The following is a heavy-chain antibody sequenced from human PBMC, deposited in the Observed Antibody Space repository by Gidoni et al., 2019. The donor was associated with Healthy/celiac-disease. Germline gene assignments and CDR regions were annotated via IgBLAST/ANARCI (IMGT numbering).Heavy chain of an antibody. J-gene: IGHJ4*02. CDR2: ISGSGSST. CDR1: GFTFSGYA. CDR3: AKTDGYREY. D-gene: IGHD5-12*01. Sequence: EVQLLESGGGLVQPGGSLRLSCAASGFTFSGYARSWVRKAPGKGLEGVSAISGSGSSTYYADSVKGRFTISRDNSKNTLYLQMNSLRAEDTAVYYCAKTDGYREYWGQGTLVTVSS. V-gene: IGHV3-23*01.